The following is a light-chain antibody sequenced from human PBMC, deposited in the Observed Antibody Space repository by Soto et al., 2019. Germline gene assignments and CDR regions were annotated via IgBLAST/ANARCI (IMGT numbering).Light chain of an antibody. CDR2: AAS. J-gene: IGKJ4*01. CDR3: QPANSFPLT. Sequence: DIQMTQSPSSVSASVGDRVTITCRASQGISSWLAWYQLKPGTAPKLLIYAASTLQSGVPSRFSGSGSGTDFTLTISSLQPEDFATYYCQPANSFPLTFGGGTKVEIK. CDR1: QGISSW. V-gene: IGKV1-12*01.